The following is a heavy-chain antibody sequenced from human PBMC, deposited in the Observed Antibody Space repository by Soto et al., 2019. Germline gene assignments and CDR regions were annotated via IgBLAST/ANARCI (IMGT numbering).Heavy chain of an antibody. CDR1: GGSISSGGYY. CDR2: IYYSGST. V-gene: IGHV4-31*03. J-gene: IGHJ5*02. D-gene: IGHD3-3*01. CDR3: AREETKITIFGVAYNWFDP. Sequence: QVQLQESGPGLVKPSQTLSLTCTVSGGSISSGGYYWSWIRQHPGKGLEWIGYIYYSGSTYYNPSLKRRVTISVDTSKNQFSLKLSSVTAADTAVYYCAREETKITIFGVAYNWFDPWGQGTLVTVSS.